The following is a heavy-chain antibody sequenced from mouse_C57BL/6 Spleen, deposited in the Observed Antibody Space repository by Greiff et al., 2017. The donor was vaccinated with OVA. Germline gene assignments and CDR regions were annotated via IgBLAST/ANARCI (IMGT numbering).Heavy chain of an antibody. D-gene: IGHD2-3*01. J-gene: IGHJ4*01. CDR1: GYSITSGYY. CDR2: ISYDGSN. Sequence: ESGPGLVKPSQSLSLTCSVTGYSITSGYYWNWIRQFPGNKLEWMGYISYDGSNNYNPSLKNRISFTRDTSKNQFFLKLNSVTTEDTATYYWAREGMVTTFYYYAMDYWGQGTSVTVAS. CDR3: AREGMVTTFYYYAMDY. V-gene: IGHV3-6*01.